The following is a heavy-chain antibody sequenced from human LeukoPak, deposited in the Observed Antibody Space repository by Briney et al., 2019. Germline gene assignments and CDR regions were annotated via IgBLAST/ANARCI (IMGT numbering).Heavy chain of an antibody. Sequence: PGGSLRLSCAASGFTFSSYWVSWVRQAPGKGLEWVANIKQDGSEKYYVDSVKGRFTISRDNAKNSLYLQMNSLRAEDTAVYYCARDGDYYGSGSFHYGMDVWGQGTTVTVSS. CDR2: IKQDGSEK. D-gene: IGHD3-10*01. CDR1: GFTFSSYW. V-gene: IGHV3-7*05. J-gene: IGHJ6*02. CDR3: ARDGDYYGSGSFHYGMDV.